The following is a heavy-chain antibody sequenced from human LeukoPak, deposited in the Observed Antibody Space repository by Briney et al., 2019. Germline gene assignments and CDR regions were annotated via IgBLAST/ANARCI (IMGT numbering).Heavy chain of an antibody. CDR2: INPNRGST. D-gene: IGHD3-22*01. CDR3: ATGGHVRVYDSSAYYGHY. J-gene: IGHJ4*02. Sequence: GASVTVSCMASGYTFTSYYMYWVRQAPGQGLEWMGIINPNRGSTSYAQKFQGRVTMTRDMSTSTVYMELSSLRSEDTAVYYCATGGHVRVYDSSAYYGHYWGQGTLVTVSS. V-gene: IGHV1-46*01. CDR1: GYTFTSYY.